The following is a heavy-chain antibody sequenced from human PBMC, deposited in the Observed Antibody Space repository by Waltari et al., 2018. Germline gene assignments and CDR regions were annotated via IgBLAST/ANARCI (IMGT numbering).Heavy chain of an antibody. D-gene: IGHD7-27*01. CDR3: AKDQWTGDYYYGMDV. V-gene: IGHV3-30*18. CDR1: GFNFGNYG. J-gene: IGHJ6*02. Sequence: QVQLVESGGGVVQPARSLRLSCAASGFNFGNYGMHWVRQAPGKGLGGVALISFDGSNEDYSDSVKGRFTISRDNSKNTLFLQMSRLRAEDTAMYYCAKDQWTGDYYYGMDVWGQGTTVTVSS. CDR2: ISFDGSNE.